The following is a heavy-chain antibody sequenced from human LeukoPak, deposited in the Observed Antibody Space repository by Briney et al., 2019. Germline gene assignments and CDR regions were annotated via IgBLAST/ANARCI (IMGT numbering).Heavy chain of an antibody. CDR1: GGSISSRSYY. J-gene: IGHJ6*02. V-gene: IGHV4-39*01. Sequence: PSETLSLTCTVSGGSISSRSYYRGWIRHPPGKGLEWIGSVYYSGYTYYNPSLKSRVTMSVDTSKNQFSLKLSSVTAADTALYYCARHRGALFGPKDVWGQGTTVTVSS. D-gene: IGHD3-3*01. CDR2: VYYSGYT. CDR3: ARHRGALFGPKDV.